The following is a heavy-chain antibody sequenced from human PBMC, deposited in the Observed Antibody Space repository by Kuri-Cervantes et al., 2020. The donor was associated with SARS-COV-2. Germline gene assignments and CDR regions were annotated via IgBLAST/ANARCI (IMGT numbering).Heavy chain of an antibody. Sequence: GSLRLSCAASGFTFSSYWVSWVRQPPGKGLEWIGEINHSGSTNYNPSLKSRVTISVDTSKNQFSLKLSSVTAADTAVYYCARQADGSDTGSLTGWGQGTLVTVSS. J-gene: IGHJ4*02. CDR2: INHSGST. D-gene: IGHD1-26*01. CDR1: GFTFSSYW. V-gene: IGHV4-34*01. CDR3: ARQADGSDTGSLTG.